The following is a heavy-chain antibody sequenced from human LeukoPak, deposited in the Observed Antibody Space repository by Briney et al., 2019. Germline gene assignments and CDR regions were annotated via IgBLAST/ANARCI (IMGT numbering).Heavy chain of an antibody. V-gene: IGHV4-31*03. CDR2: IYYSGST. D-gene: IGHD2-2*01. Sequence: PSETLSLTCTVSGGSISSGGYYWSWIRQHPGKGLEWIGYIYYSGSTYYNPSLKSRVTISVDTSKNQFSLKLSSVTAADTAVYYFARSGYCSSTSCYFDYWGQGTLVTVSS. J-gene: IGHJ4*02. CDR3: ARSGYCSSTSCYFDY. CDR1: GGSISSGGYY.